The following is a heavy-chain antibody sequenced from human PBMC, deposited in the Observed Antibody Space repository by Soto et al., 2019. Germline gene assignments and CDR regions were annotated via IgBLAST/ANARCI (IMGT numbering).Heavy chain of an antibody. CDR3: ARDILLWFGELPPRAHDAFDI. J-gene: IGHJ3*02. Sequence: LSLTCTVSGGSISSGGYFWSWIRQHPGKGLEWIGDINYSGSTYSNPSLKSRVTISVDTSKNQFSLKLSSVTAADTAVYYCARDILLWFGELPPRAHDAFDIWGQGTMVTVSS. CDR1: GGSISSGGYF. CDR2: INYSGST. D-gene: IGHD3-10*01. V-gene: IGHV4-31*03.